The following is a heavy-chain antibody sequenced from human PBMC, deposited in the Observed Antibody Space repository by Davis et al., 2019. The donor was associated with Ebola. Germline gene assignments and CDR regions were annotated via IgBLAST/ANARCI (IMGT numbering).Heavy chain of an antibody. CDR2: IKQDGSEK. D-gene: IGHD6-19*01. J-gene: IGHJ4*02. V-gene: IGHV3-7*03. CDR3: AKDMYSIAVAGTPLDY. Sequence: GGSLRLSCAASGFTFSSYWMSWVRQAPGKGLEWVANIKQDGSEKYYADSVKGRFTISRDNAKNSLYLQMNSLRAEDTALYYCAKDMYSIAVAGTPLDYWGQGTLVTVSS. CDR1: GFTFSSYW.